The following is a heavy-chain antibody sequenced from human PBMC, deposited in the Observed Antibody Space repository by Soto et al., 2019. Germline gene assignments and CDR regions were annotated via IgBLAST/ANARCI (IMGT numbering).Heavy chain of an antibody. D-gene: IGHD2-21*02. V-gene: IGHV4-38-2*02. J-gene: IGHJ3*02. CDR2: IYHSGRP. Sequence: SSETLSLTCAVSGYSISSGYYWGWIRQPTGKGLEWIGSIYHSGRPYYTTSLKSRVTIAVDTYKNQFSRKLSSVTAADTAVYYCARDGAYCGGDCYPSNDAFDIWGQGTMVTVSS. CDR1: GYSISSGYY. CDR3: ARDGAYCGGDCYPSNDAFDI.